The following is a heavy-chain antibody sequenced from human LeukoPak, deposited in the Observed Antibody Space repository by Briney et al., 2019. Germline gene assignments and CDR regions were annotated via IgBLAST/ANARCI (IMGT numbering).Heavy chain of an antibody. CDR1: GYTFTSYG. V-gene: IGHV1-18*01. Sequence: ASVKVSCKSSGYTFTSYGISWVRQAPGPGLEWMGLISAYNGNTNYAQKLQGRVTMTTDTSTSTAYMEVRSLRSDDTAVYYCARGKGNYGDPASFDYWGQGTLVTVSS. CDR3: ARGKGNYGDPASFDY. J-gene: IGHJ4*02. D-gene: IGHD4-17*01. CDR2: ISAYNGNT.